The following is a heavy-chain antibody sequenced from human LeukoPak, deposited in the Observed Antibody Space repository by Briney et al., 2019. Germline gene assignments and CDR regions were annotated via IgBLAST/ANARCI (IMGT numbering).Heavy chain of an antibody. D-gene: IGHD3-22*01. Sequence: ASVKVSCKASGYTFTSYYMHWVRQAPGQGLEWMGIINPSGGSTSYAQKFQGRVTMTRDMSTSTVYMELSSLRSEDTAVYYCARAWGGYYYDSSGFNWFDPWGQGTLVTVSS. CDR1: GYTFTSYY. CDR2: INPSGGST. J-gene: IGHJ5*02. V-gene: IGHV1-46*01. CDR3: ARAWGGYYYDSSGFNWFDP.